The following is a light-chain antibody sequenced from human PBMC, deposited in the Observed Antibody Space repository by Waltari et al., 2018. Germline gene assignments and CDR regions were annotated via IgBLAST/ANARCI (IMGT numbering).Light chain of an antibody. CDR2: KAS. V-gene: IGKV1-5*03. J-gene: IGKJ4*01. Sequence: DIQMTQSPSTLSASVGDRVTITCRASQSIGRWLAWYQQKPGKAPKFLIYKASNLESGVPSRFSGSGSGTEFTLTISSLQPDDFATYYCQQYNDYSLTFGGGTKVEIK. CDR1: QSIGRW. CDR3: QQYNDYSLT.